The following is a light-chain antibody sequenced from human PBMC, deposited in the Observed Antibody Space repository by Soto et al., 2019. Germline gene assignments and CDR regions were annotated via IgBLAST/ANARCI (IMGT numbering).Light chain of an antibody. CDR2: WAS. CDR1: QSVLYTSNNKNY. J-gene: IGKJ1*01. V-gene: IGKV4-1*01. CDR3: QQYYSNPRT. Sequence: DIVMTQSPDSLPVSQGERATINCKSSQSVLYTSNNKNYLAWYQQKPGQSPKLLIYWASTRESGVPDRFSGSGSGTDFTLTISSLQAEDVAVYYCQQYYSNPRTFGQGTKVEIK.